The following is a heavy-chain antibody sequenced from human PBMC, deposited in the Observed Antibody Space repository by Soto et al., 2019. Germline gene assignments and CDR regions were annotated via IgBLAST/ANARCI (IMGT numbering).Heavy chain of an antibody. J-gene: IGHJ4*02. CDR3: ARGVTAGVDY. V-gene: IGHV1-8*01. CDR2: MQPSSGRT. CDR1: GYSFTSLD. D-gene: IGHD1-26*01. Sequence: QVQLVQSGAEVREPGASVKVSCKASGYSFTSLDINWVRQTTGQGLEWMGWMQPSSGRTGYAQKFQGRVTMTRDTSIHPAYMELSSLTSDATAFYYCARGVTAGVDYWGQGTLVTVSS.